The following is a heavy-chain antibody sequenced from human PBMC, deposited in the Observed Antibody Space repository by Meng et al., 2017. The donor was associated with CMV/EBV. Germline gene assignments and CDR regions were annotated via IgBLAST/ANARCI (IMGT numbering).Heavy chain of an antibody. V-gene: IGHV3-7*01. CDR3: ATDPTYYDFWSSHFIDY. CDR1: GFTFSSYW. CDR2: IKQDGSEK. Sequence: GESLKISCAASGFTFSSYWMSWVRQAPGKGLKWVANIKQDGSEKYYVDSVKGRFTISRDNAKNSLYLQMNSLRAEDTAVYYCATDPTYYDFWSSHFIDYWGQGTLVTVSS. J-gene: IGHJ4*02. D-gene: IGHD3-3*01.